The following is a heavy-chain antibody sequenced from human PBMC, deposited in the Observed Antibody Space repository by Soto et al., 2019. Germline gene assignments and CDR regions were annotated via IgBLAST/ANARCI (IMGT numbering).Heavy chain of an antibody. J-gene: IGHJ4*02. CDR2: IYWDDDE. D-gene: IGHD3-10*01. CDR1: GFSLTTDGVG. Sequence: QITLKESGPTLVRPTQTLTLTCSFSGFSLTTDGVGVGWVRQPPGEALEWLALIYWDDDERYSPSLKTRLAITKDPSKTQVVLIMTSMDPVDTATYYCAHSRNLITEDAQVGDFDHWGQGTLVTVSS. CDR3: AHSRNLITEDAQVGDFDH. V-gene: IGHV2-5*02.